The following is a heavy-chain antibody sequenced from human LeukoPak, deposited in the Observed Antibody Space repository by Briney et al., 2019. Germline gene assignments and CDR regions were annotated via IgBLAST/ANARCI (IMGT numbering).Heavy chain of an antibody. V-gene: IGHV3-53*01. CDR3: ARDITGAHDAFDI. Sequence: GGSLRLFCAASGFTVRSNYMTWARQARGKGLEWGSVIYSGGCTYFADSVTGRFTISQDNSKNTLYLQMNSLRAEDTAVYYCARDITGAHDAFDIWGQGTMVTVSS. J-gene: IGHJ3*02. CDR1: GFTVRSNY. D-gene: IGHD1-20*01. CDR2: IYSGGCT.